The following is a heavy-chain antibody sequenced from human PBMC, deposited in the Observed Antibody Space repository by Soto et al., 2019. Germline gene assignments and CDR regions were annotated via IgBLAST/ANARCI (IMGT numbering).Heavy chain of an antibody. J-gene: IGHJ6*03. Sequence: ASVKVSCKASGYTFTSYDINWVRQATGQGLEWMGWMNPNSGNTGYAQKFQGRVTMTRNTSISTAYMELSSLRSEDTAVYYCARGLHILGYYYYYYMDVWGKGTTVTVSS. CDR3: ARGLHILGYYYYYYMDV. CDR1: GYTFTSYD. V-gene: IGHV1-8*01. CDR2: MNPNSGNT. D-gene: IGHD2-21*01.